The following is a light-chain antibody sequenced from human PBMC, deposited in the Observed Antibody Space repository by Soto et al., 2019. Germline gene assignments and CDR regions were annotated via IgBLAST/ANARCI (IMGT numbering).Light chain of an antibody. Sequence: EIVLTQSPATLSLSPGERATLSCRASQSVSSYLAWYQQKPGQAPRLLIYDASNRATGIPAMFSGSGSGTDFTLTISSLEPEDFAVYYCQQYNNWPRTFGQGTKVDIK. V-gene: IGKV3-11*01. J-gene: IGKJ1*01. CDR3: QQYNNWPRT. CDR2: DAS. CDR1: QSVSSY.